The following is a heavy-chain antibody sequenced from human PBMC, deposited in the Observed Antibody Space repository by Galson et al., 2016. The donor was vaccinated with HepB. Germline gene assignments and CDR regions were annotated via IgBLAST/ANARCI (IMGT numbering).Heavy chain of an antibody. D-gene: IGHD1-20*01. CDR3: AREGLTYPHWFDP. CDR1: GGSIGSGNHY. V-gene: IGHV4-31*03. Sequence: LSLTCSVSGGSIGSGNHYWNWIRQHPGKGLEYIGYISYTGSTYYNPSLKSRVTISVDTSKNQFSLKLSSLTAADTAVYYCAREGLTYPHWFDPWGQGTLVTVSS. CDR2: ISYTGST. J-gene: IGHJ5*02.